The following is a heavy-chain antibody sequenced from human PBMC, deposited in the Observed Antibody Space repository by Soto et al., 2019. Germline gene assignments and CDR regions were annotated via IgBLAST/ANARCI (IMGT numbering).Heavy chain of an antibody. D-gene: IGHD2-8*01. J-gene: IGHJ6*02. CDR3: AKDYLVYAIEFGYYYYGMDV. Sequence: EVQLLESGGGLAQPGGSLRRSCAASGFTFSSYAMSWVRQAPGKGLEWVSAISGSGGSTYYADSVKGRFTISRDNSKNTLYLQMNSLRAEDSAVYYCAKDYLVYAIEFGYYYYGMDVWGQETTVTVSS. V-gene: IGHV3-23*01. CDR1: GFTFSSYA. CDR2: ISGSGGST.